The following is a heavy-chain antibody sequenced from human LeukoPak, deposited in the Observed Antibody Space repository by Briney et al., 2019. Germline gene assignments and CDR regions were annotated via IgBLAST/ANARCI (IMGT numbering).Heavy chain of an antibody. D-gene: IGHD2-21*02. Sequence: PSETLSLTCAVSGGSFSGYYWSWIRQPPGKGLEWIGEINHSGSTNYNPSLKSRVTISVDTSKNQFSLKLSSVTAADTAVFYCAREYCGGDCYGGAFGYWGQGTLVTVSS. J-gene: IGHJ4*02. CDR3: AREYCGGDCYGGAFGY. CDR2: INHSGST. CDR1: GGSFSGYY. V-gene: IGHV4-34*01.